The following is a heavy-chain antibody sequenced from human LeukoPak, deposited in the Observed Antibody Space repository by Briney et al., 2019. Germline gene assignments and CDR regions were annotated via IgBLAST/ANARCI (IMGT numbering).Heavy chain of an antibody. J-gene: IGHJ4*02. CDR1: GGTFSSYA. V-gene: IGHV1-69*13. Sequence: ASVKVSCKASGGTFSSYAISWVRQAPGQGLEWMGGIIPIFGTANYAQKFQGRVTITADESTSTAYMELSSLRSEDTAVYYCAREVDYYGSADYFDYWGQGTLVTVSS. D-gene: IGHD3-10*01. CDR2: IIPIFGTA. CDR3: AREVDYYGSADYFDY.